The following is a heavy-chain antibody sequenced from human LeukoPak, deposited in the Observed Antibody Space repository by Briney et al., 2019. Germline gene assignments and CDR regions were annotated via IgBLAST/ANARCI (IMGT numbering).Heavy chain of an antibody. J-gene: IGHJ4*02. V-gene: IGHV3-21*01. CDR1: GFSFSSYS. D-gene: IGHD6-19*01. CDR3: ARQSAPRYSSGWYRYLYCDY. CDR2: ISSSSSYI. Sequence: GGSLRLSCAASGFSFSSYSMNWVRQAPGKGLEWVSSISSSSSYIYYADSVKGRFTISRDNAKNSLYLQMNSLRAEDTAVYYCARQSAPRYSSGWYRYLYCDYWGQGVLVTVSS.